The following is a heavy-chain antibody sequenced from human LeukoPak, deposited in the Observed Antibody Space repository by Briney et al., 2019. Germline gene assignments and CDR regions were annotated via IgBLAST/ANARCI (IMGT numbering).Heavy chain of an antibody. J-gene: IGHJ4*02. Sequence: PGGSLRLSGASSGFTHLNYWISWVGQAPGKGLEWVANINLDGSQKYYVDSLEGRFNICRDNAKNSLYLQMNSLRAEDTAVYYCARDVDYANPRHDYWGQGTLVTVSS. D-gene: IGHD4/OR15-4a*01. CDR3: ARDVDYANPRHDY. V-gene: IGHV3-7*01. CDR1: GFTHLNYW. CDR2: INLDGSQK.